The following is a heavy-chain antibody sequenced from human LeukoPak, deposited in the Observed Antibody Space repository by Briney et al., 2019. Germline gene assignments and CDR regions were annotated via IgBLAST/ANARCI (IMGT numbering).Heavy chain of an antibody. CDR3: AKYYGTATYNLYYFDY. V-gene: IGHV3-23*01. Sequence: GGSLRLSCAASGFTFSSYAMSWVRQAPGKGLEWVSAISGSGGSTYYADSVKGRFTISRDNSKNTLYLQMNSLRAEDTAVYYCAKYYGTATYNLYYFDYWGQGSLVTVSS. J-gene: IGHJ4*02. D-gene: IGHD1-14*01. CDR2: ISGSGGST. CDR1: GFTFSSYA.